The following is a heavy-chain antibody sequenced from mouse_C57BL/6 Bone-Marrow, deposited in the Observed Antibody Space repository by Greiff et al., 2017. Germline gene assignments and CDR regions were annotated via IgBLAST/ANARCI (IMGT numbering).Heavy chain of an antibody. CDR1: GYSFTGYY. Sequence: EVMLVESGPELVKPGASVKISCKASGYSFTGYYMNWVKQSPEKSLEWIGEINPSTGGTTYNQKFKAKATLTVDKSSSTAYMQLKSLTSEDSAVYYCARGHQLAPLDYWGQGTTLTVSS. J-gene: IGHJ2*01. D-gene: IGHD4-1*02. CDR2: INPSTGGT. CDR3: ARGHQLAPLDY. V-gene: IGHV1-42*01.